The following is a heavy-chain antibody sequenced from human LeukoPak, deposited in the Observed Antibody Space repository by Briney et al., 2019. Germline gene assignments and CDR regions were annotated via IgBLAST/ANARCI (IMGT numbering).Heavy chain of an antibody. Sequence: SETLSLTCTVSGGSISSYYWSWIRQPPGKGLEWIGYIYYSGNTNYNPSLKSRVTISVDTSKNQFSLMLSSVTAADTAVYYCARYYCSSTICSHFDYWGQGTLVTVSS. D-gene: IGHD2-2*01. CDR1: GGSISSYY. CDR2: IYYSGNT. J-gene: IGHJ4*02. V-gene: IGHV4-59*01. CDR3: ARYYCSSTICSHFDY.